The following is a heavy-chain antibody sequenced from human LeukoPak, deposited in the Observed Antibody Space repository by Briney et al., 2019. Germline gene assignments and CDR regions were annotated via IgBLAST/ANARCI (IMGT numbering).Heavy chain of an antibody. V-gene: IGHV1-8*01. J-gene: IGHJ4*02. CDR1: GYTLTSYD. D-gene: IGHD3-16*01. Sequence: ASVKVSCKDSGYTLTSYDINWGRQATGQGLECMGWMNPNSGNTGYAQKFQGRVTMTRNTSISTAYMELSSLRSEDTAVYYCARGLGDVGYWGQGTLVTVSS. CDR2: MNPNSGNT. CDR3: ARGLGDVGY.